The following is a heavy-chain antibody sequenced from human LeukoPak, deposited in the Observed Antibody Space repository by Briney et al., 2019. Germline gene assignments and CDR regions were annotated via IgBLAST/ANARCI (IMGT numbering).Heavy chain of an antibody. J-gene: IGHJ4*02. Sequence: PSETLSLTCTVSGGSITNYYWSWIRQPAGKGLGWIGRIYTSGSSNYNPSLKSRVSMSVDTSKNQFSLKLSSVTAADTAVYYCASHYYGSGSYYGVDFWGQGTLVTVSS. CDR3: ASHYYGSGSYYGVDF. CDR1: GGSITNYY. CDR2: IYTSGSS. V-gene: IGHV4-4*07. D-gene: IGHD3-10*01.